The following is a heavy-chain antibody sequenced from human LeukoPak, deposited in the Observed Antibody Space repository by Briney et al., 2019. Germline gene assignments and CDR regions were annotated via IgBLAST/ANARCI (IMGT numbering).Heavy chain of an antibody. CDR3: AREFGDYYKSPGAFDI. Sequence: GASVKVSCKASGGTFSSYAISWVRQAPGQGLEWMGGIIPIFGTANYAQKFQGRVTITADKSTSTAYMELSSLGSEDTAVYYCAREFGDYYKSPGAFDIWGQGTMVTVSS. CDR2: IIPIFGTA. D-gene: IGHD3-10*01. CDR1: GGTFSSYA. V-gene: IGHV1-69*06. J-gene: IGHJ3*02.